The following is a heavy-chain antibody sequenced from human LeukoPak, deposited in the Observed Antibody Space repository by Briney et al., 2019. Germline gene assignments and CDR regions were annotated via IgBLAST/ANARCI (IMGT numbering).Heavy chain of an antibody. CDR3: ARDRWDKGTAIPGGD. D-gene: IGHD2-2*02. V-gene: IGHV1-2*06. CDR1: GYTFTGYY. J-gene: IGHJ4*02. Sequence: ASVKVSCKASGYTFTGYYMHWVRQAPGQGREWMGRINPNSGGTNYSQKFQGRVTMTRYTSISTAYMELSRLRSDDTAVYYCARDRWDKGTAIPGGDWGQGTLVTVSP. CDR2: INPNSGGT.